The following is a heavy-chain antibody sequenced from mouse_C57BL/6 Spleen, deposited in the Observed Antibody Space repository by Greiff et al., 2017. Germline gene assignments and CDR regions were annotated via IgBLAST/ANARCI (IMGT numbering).Heavy chain of an antibody. CDR3: ARSRPYYGSFFAY. J-gene: IGHJ3*01. CDR2: INPNNGGT. D-gene: IGHD1-1*01. CDR1: GYTFTDYN. V-gene: IGHV1-18*01. Sequence: EVQVVESGPELVKPGASVKIPCKASGYTFTDYNMDWVKQSHGKSLEWIGDINPNNGGTIYNQKFKGKATLTVDKSSSTAYMELRSLTSEDTAVYYCARSRPYYGSFFAYWGQGTLVTVSA.